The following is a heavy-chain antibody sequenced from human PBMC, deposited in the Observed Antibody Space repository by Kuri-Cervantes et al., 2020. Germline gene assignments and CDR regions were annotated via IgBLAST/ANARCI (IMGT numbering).Heavy chain of an antibody. CDR1: GGTFSSYA. D-gene: IGHD3/OR15-3a*01. CDR2: FIPIFDSP. CDR3: VILDTSGYFVY. J-gene: IGHJ4*02. Sequence: SVKVSCKASGGTFSSYAISWVRQAPGQGLECLGGFIPIFDSPDYAQEFQGRVTITTDESTSTAYLELSGLRSDDTAVYYCVILDTSGYFVYWGQGTLVTVSS. V-gene: IGHV1-69*05.